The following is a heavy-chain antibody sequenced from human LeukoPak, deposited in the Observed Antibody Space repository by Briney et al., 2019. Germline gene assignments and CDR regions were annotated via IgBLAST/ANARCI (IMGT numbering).Heavy chain of an antibody. CDR2: IYTSGST. CDR3: ARDRDDFWSGYSYGMDV. V-gene: IGHV4-4*07. J-gene: IGHJ6*02. D-gene: IGHD3-3*01. CDR1: GGSISSYY. Sequence: SETLSLTCTVSGGSISSYYWSWIRQPAGKGVEWIGRIYTSGSTNYNPSLKSRVTMSVDTSKNQFSLKLSSVTAADTAVYYCARDRDDFWSGYSYGMDVWGQGTTVTVSS.